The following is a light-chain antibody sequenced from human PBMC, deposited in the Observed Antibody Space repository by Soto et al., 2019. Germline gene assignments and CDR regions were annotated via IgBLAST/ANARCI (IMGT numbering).Light chain of an antibody. CDR3: CSYAGSSTPYV. Sequence: QSVLTQPASVSGSPGQSITISCTGTSSDVGSYNLVSWYQQQPGKAPKLMIYEVSKRPSGVSNRFSGSKSGNTASLTISGLQAEDEADYYCCSYAGSSTPYVFGTGTKVTVL. CDR1: SSDVGSYNL. CDR2: EVS. V-gene: IGLV2-23*02. J-gene: IGLJ1*01.